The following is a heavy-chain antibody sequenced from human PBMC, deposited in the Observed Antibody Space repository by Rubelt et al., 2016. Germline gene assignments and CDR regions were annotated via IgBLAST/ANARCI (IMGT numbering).Heavy chain of an antibody. CDR3: AGGGFWSGYFGY. J-gene: IGHJ4*02. CDR2: IYTSGST. Sequence: QVQLQQWGAGLLKPSETLSLTCAVYGGSFSGYYWSWIRQPPGKGLEWIGRIYTSGSTNYNPSLKSRVTMSVDTSKNQFALKLSSVTAADTAVYYCAGGGFWSGYFGYWGQGTLVTVSS. D-gene: IGHD3-3*01. V-gene: IGHV4-59*10. CDR1: GGSFSGYY.